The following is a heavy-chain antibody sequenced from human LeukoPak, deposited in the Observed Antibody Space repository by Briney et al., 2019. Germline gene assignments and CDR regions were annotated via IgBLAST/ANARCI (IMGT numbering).Heavy chain of an antibody. V-gene: IGHV4-59*01. CDR1: GGSISNYY. D-gene: IGHD4-17*01. J-gene: IGHJ5*02. CDR3: AALLRLPNWFDP. CDR2: IYYSGTT. Sequence: SETLSLTCTVSGGSISNYYWSWVRQPPGKGLEWIGYIYYSGTTNYNPSLESRVTISVDTSKNQFSLNLSSVTAADTAVYYCAALLRLPNWFDPWGQGTLVTVSS.